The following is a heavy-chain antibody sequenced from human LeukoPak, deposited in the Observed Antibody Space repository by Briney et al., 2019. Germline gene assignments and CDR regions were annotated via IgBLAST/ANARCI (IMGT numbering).Heavy chain of an antibody. Sequence: TGGSLRLSCAASGFTFSSYAMHWVRQAPGKGLEWVAVISYDGSNKYYADSVKGRFTISRDNSKNTLYLQMNSLRAEDTAVYYCARATMIVVVTKGSMDVWGQGTTVTVSS. D-gene: IGHD3-22*01. V-gene: IGHV3-30-3*01. CDR2: ISYDGSNK. CDR3: ARATMIVVVTKGSMDV. J-gene: IGHJ6*02. CDR1: GFTFSSYA.